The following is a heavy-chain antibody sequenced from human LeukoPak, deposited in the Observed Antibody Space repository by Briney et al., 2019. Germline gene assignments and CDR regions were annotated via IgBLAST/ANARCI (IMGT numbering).Heavy chain of an antibody. D-gene: IGHD3-10*01. J-gene: IGHJ4*02. Sequence: PGNSLRLSCAASGFTFSNYAMHWVRPAPAKGVEWVSLISSGGTYEYYADPVKGRFPISRDNSKNTLYLQLNSLRAEDTAVYYCARDSTYYYDSGSSGPHYFDNWGQGTLVTVSS. CDR1: GFTFSNYA. CDR2: ISSGGTYE. CDR3: ARDSTYYYDSGSSGPHYFDN. V-gene: IGHV3-30*01.